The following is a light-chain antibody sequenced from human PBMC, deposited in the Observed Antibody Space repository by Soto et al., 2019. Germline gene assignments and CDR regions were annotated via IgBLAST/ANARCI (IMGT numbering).Light chain of an antibody. CDR3: QQYDSSPFT. J-gene: IGKJ5*01. CDR1: HSVSSSY. CDR2: GAS. V-gene: IGKV3-20*01. Sequence: EIVLMQSPGTLSLSPGERATLSCRASHSVSSSYLAWYQQKPGQSPRLLIYGASNRATGIPDRFSGSESGTDFTLTISRLEPEDFAVYYCQQYDSSPFTFGQGTRLEIK.